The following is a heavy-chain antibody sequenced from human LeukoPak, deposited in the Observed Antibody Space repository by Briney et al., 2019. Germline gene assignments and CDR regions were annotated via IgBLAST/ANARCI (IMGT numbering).Heavy chain of an antibody. CDR2: IYYSGST. CDR3: ASATGDASDAFDI. J-gene: IGHJ3*02. D-gene: IGHD7-27*01. V-gene: IGHV4-59*01. CDR1: GASITSYY. Sequence: SETLSLTCSVSGASITSYYWNWIRQPPGKGLEWIGYIYYSGSTKYNPSLKSRVTISVDMSKNHFSLKLTSVTAADTAVYYCASATGDASDAFDIWGQGTMVTVSS.